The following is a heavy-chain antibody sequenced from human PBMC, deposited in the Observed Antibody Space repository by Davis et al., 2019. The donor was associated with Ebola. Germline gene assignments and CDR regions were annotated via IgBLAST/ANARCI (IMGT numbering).Heavy chain of an antibody. D-gene: IGHD5-18*01. CDR3: ARRYSYGHLDY. Sequence: SETLSLTCTVSGGSISNGDYSWSWIRQPPGKGLEYIGYIYYSGSSYYNPSLKSRVTISVDTSKNQFSLRLCSVTAADTAIYYCARRYSYGHLDYWGQGTLVTVSS. CDR1: GGSISNGDYS. V-gene: IGHV4-30-4*08. CDR2: IYYSGSS. J-gene: IGHJ4*02.